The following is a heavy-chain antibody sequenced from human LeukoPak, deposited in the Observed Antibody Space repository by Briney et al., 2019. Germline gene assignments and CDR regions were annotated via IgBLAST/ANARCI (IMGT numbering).Heavy chain of an antibody. Sequence: SETLSLTCAVSGGAFSNYFWTWIRQPPGKGLEWIAEINDSGSTNSNSSLRSRVAISLDTSKNQFSLRLTSVTAADTAVYYCARGQYCSTATCYSARRYFDFWGQGTLVTVSS. J-gene: IGHJ4*02. CDR3: ARGQYCSTATCYSARRYFDF. V-gene: IGHV4-34*01. CDR2: INDSGST. D-gene: IGHD2-2*01. CDR1: GGAFSNYF.